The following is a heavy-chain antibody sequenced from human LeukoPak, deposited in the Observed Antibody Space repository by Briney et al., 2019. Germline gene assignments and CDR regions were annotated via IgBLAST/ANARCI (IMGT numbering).Heavy chain of an antibody. CDR2: IKSKTDGGTA. V-gene: IGHV3-15*01. D-gene: IGHD3-22*01. J-gene: IGHJ4*02. CDR1: GFTFGDYA. Sequence: PGGSLRLSCTASGFTFGDYAMSWFRQAPGKGLEWVGHIKSKTDGGTAEYAAPVKGRFTISRDDSKNTLYLQMNSLKTEDTAVYYCTYHDSIYWGQGTLVSVSS. CDR3: TYHDSIY.